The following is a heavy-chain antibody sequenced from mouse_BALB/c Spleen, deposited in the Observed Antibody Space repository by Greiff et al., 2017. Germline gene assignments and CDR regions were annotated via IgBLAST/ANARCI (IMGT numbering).Heavy chain of an antibody. J-gene: IGHJ4*01. D-gene: IGHD1-1*01. CDR1: GFNIKDYD. CDR2: IDPENGDT. CDR3: DAWIYGSSRGAMDY. Sequence: VQLQQSGAELVRPGASVKLSCTASGFNIKDYDMHWVKQRPEQGLEWIGWIDPENGDTEYAAKFQGKATMTADTSSNTAYLQLSSLTSEDTAVYYCDAWIYGSSRGAMDYWGQGTSVTVSA. V-gene: IGHV14-4*02.